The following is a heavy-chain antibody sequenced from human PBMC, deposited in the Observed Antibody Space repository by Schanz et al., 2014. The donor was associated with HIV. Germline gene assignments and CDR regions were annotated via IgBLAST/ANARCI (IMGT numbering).Heavy chain of an antibody. V-gene: IGHV3-23*04. D-gene: IGHD3-22*01. CDR1: GFTFDDYG. J-gene: IGHJ5*02. Sequence: ELPLVESGGCLVQPWGSLRLSCAASGFTFDDYGMSWVRQAPGKGLEWVSGISGSGGSTYYADSVKGRFTISRDNSKNTLYMQMNSLRVEDTAVYYCAKDMRNYYEWGDWFDPWGQGTLVTVSS. CDR3: AKDMRNYYEWGDWFDP. CDR2: ISGSGGST.